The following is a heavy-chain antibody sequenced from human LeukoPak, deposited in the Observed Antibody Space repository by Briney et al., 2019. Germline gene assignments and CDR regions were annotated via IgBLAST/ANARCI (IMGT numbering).Heavy chain of an antibody. Sequence: AGGSLRLSCAASGFTFSNYGMHWVRQAPGKGLEWVAFIRYDGSNKYYADSVKGRFTISRDNSKNTLYLQMNSLRAEDTAVYYCAREETVGVDYWGQGTLVTVSS. J-gene: IGHJ4*02. D-gene: IGHD1-26*01. V-gene: IGHV3-30*02. CDR3: AREETVGVDY. CDR2: IRYDGSNK. CDR1: GFTFSNYG.